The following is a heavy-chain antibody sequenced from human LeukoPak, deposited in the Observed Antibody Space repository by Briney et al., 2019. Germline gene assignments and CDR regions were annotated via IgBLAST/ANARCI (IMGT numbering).Heavy chain of an antibody. Sequence: PGGSLRLSCAASGFAFSNYNMNWVRQAPGKGLEWVSCIISSSGIMYYADSVKGRFTISRDNAKNSLYLQMNSLTAEDTAVYYCARSGVNDYGGPSPYYFDYWGQGALVTVSS. CDR3: ARSGVNDYGGPSPYYFDY. V-gene: IGHV3-48*01. D-gene: IGHD4-23*01. CDR2: IISSSGIM. J-gene: IGHJ4*02. CDR1: GFAFSNYN.